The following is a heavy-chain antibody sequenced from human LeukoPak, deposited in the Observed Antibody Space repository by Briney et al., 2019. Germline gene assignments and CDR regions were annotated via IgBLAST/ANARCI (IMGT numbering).Heavy chain of an antibody. J-gene: IGHJ4*02. CDR1: GYTFTSYG. D-gene: IGHD5-18*01. CDR2: ISAYNGNT. V-gene: IGHV1-18*04. Sequence: ASVKVSCKASGYTFTSYGISWVRQAPGQGLEWMGWISAYNGNTNYAQKLQGRVTMTTDTSTSTAYMELRSLRSDDTAVYYCARDSRGYSYGPYYFDYWAQETLVTVSS. CDR3: ARDSRGYSYGPYYFDY.